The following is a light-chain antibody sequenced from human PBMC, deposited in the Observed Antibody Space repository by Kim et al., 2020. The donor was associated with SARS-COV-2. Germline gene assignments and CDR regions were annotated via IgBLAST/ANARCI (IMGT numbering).Light chain of an antibody. V-gene: IGLV3-1*01. CDR2: EDD. J-gene: IGLJ2*01. CDR3: QAWDTATHVV. Sequence: DSYAFWYQQRPGLSPVLVIYEDDRRPSGIPEQFSGSNSGNTATLTISGTQAMDEADYYCQAWDTATHVVFGGGTQLTVL. CDR1: DSY.